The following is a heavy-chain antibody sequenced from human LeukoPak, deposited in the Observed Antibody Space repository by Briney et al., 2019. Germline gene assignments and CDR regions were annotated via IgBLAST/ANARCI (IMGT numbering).Heavy chain of an antibody. CDR2: ISAYTGNT. CDR1: GYTFTSYG. Sequence: GASVKVSCKASGYTFTSYGISWVRQAPGQGLEWMGWISAYTGNTNYAQKLQGRVTMTTDTSTSTAYMELRSLRSDDTAVYYCARARIAAAGFWFDPWGQGTLVTVSS. J-gene: IGHJ5*02. V-gene: IGHV1-18*01. CDR3: ARARIAAAGFWFDP. D-gene: IGHD6-13*01.